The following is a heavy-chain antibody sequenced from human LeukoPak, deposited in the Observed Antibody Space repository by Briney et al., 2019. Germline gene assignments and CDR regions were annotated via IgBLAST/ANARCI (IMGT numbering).Heavy chain of an antibody. Sequence: ASVTVSCKASGYTFTGYYMHWVRQAPGQGLEWMGWINPNSGGTNYAQKFQGRVTMTRDTSISTAYMELSRLRSDDTAVYYCARDTGIEYCSGGSCYSYDIWGQGTMVTVSS. CDR1: GYTFTGYY. CDR2: INPNSGGT. V-gene: IGHV1-2*02. CDR3: ARDTGIEYCSGGSCYSYDI. D-gene: IGHD2-15*01. J-gene: IGHJ3*02.